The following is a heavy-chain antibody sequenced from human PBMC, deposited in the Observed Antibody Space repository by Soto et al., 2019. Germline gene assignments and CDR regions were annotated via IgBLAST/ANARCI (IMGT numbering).Heavy chain of an antibody. CDR2: ICYSGST. CDR1: GGSISSGDYY. J-gene: IGHJ5*02. CDR3: ARALRLRTTVWWFDP. V-gene: IGHV4-30-4*01. Sequence: PSETLSLTCTVSGGSISSGDYYWSWIRQPPGKGLEWIGYICYSGSTYYNPSLKSRVTISVDTSKNQFSLKLSSVTAADTAVYYCARALRLRTTVWWFDPWGQGTLVTVSS. D-gene: IGHD1-1*01.